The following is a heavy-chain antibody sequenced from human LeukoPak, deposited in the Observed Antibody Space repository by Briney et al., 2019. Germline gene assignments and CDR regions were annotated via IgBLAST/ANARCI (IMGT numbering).Heavy chain of an antibody. D-gene: IGHD2-2*01. J-gene: IGHJ4*02. V-gene: IGHV3-49*04. Sequence: SLRLSCTASGFTFGDYAMSWVRQAPGKGLEWVGFIRSKAYGGTTEYAASVKGRFTISRDDSKSIAYLQMNSLKTEDTAVYYCTRFVGSSTSLIDYWGQGTLVTVSS. CDR3: TRFVGSSTSLIDY. CDR1: GFTFGDYA. CDR2: IRSKAYGGTT.